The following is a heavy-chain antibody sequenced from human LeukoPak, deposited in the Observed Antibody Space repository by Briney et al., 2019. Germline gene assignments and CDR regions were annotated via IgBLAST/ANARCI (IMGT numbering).Heavy chain of an antibody. Sequence: GGSLRLSCAASGFTFSSYSMNWVRQAPGKGLEWVSGISPRGDILYYADSVKGQFTISRDNSKNTVYLQMNSLRVDDTAVYYCAKDDAWGRFQDWGQGTQVTVSS. J-gene: IGHJ1*01. CDR1: GFTFSSYS. CDR3: AKDDAWGRFQD. CDR2: ISPRGDIL. D-gene: IGHD3-16*01. V-gene: IGHV3-23*01.